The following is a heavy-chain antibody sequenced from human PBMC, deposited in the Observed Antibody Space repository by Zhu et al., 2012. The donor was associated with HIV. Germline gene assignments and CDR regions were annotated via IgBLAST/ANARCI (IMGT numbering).Heavy chain of an antibody. CDR3: AQVKPDYYGSGSRRGSYYYYGMDV. V-gene: IGHV4-38-2*01. D-gene: IGHD3-10*01. Sequence: QVQLQESGPGLVKPSETLSLTCAVSGYSISSGYYWGWIRQPPGKGLEWIGSIYHSGSTYYNPSLKSRVTISVDTSKNQFSLKLSSVTAADTAVYYCAQVKPDYYGSGSRRGSYYYYGMDVWGQGTTGHRLL. CDR1: GYSISSGYY. CDR2: IYHSGST. J-gene: IGHJ6*02.